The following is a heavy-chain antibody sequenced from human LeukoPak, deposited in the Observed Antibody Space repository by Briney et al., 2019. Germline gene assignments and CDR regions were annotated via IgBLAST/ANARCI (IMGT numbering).Heavy chain of an antibody. CDR3: ARPLRSYDNHYFFDY. CDR2: ISSSSSYI. Sequence: GGSLRLSCAASGFTFSSYSMIWVRQAPGKGLEWVSSISSSSSYIYYADSVKGRFTISRDNAKNSLYLQMNSLRAEGTAVYYCARPLRSYDNHYFFDYWGQGTLVTVSS. J-gene: IGHJ4*02. V-gene: IGHV3-21*01. CDR1: GFTFSSYS. D-gene: IGHD3-10*01.